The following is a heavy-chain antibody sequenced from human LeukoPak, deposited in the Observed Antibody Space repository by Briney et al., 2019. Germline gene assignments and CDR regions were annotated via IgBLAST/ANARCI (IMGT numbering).Heavy chain of an antibody. D-gene: IGHD3-16*01. CDR2: VHNDGST. V-gene: IGHV3-66*02. CDR1: GFTVSSNH. Sequence: GGSLRLSCAASGFTVSSNHMSWVRQAPGKGLEWVSVVHNDGSTYYADSVKGRFTISRDNSKNTLYLHMNSLRAEDTALYYCARGGALDYWGQGTLVTVSS. CDR3: ARGGALDY. J-gene: IGHJ4*02.